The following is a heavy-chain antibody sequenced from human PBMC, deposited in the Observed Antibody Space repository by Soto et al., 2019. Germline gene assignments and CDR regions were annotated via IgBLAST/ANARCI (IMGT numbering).Heavy chain of an antibody. Sequence: GWSLRLSCAASGFTFSSYCMHWVRQAPGKGLVWVSCINSDGSSTNYADSLKGRFTISRDNAKNTLYLQMNSLRAEVTAVYYCAIDEAAALSPFLDYWGQGTLVTVSS. CDR1: GFTFSSYC. D-gene: IGHD6-13*01. J-gene: IGHJ4*02. CDR3: AIDEAAALSPFLDY. V-gene: IGHV3-74*01. CDR2: INSDGSST.